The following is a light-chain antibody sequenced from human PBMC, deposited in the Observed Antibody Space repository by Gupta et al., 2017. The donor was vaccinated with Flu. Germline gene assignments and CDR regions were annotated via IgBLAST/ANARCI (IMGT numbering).Light chain of an antibody. J-gene: IGKJ1*01. CDR1: QSVSSSY. CDR2: GAS. CDR3: QQYGSSQWT. Sequence: ATLSCRASQSVSSSYLAWYQQKPGQAPRLLIYGASSRATGIPDRFSGSGSGTDFTLTISRLEPEDFAVYYCQQYGSSQWTFGQGTKVEIK. V-gene: IGKV3-20*01.